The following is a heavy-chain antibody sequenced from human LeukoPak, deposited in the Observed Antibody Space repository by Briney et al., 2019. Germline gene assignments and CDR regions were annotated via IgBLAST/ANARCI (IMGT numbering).Heavy chain of an antibody. CDR3: ARWLVGALKPGAFDI. V-gene: IGHV3-21*06. CDR1: GFTFSSYA. Sequence: GGSLRLSCAASGFTFSSYAMSWVRQAPGKGLEWVSSISSSSSYIYYADSVKGRFTISRDNVKNSLFLQMNSLRVEDTAVYYCARWLVGALKPGAFDIWGQGTTVTVSS. CDR2: ISSSSSYI. D-gene: IGHD1-26*01. J-gene: IGHJ3*02.